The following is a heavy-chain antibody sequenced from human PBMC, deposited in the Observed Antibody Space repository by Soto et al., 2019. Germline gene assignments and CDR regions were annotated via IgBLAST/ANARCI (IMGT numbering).Heavy chain of an antibody. J-gene: IGHJ6*02. V-gene: IGHV4-39*01. Sequence: NPSETLSLTCSVSGYSVSSSDYYWAWIRQRPGKGLEWIGSMLYSGLTYYNPSLKSRVTLSVDTSKNQLSVRLNSVTASDTAVYYCAPLSVSLSGPYGIHVWGQGTTVTVSS. CDR3: APLSVSLSGPYGIHV. D-gene: IGHD2-15*01. CDR1: GYSVSSSDYY. CDR2: MLYSGLT.